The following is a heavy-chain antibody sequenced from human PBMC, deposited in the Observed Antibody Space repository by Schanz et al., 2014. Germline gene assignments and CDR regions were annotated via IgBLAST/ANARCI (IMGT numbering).Heavy chain of an antibody. CDR2: IIPILGIP. CDR1: GYTFTSYS. Sequence: QVQLVQSGAEVKKPGASVKVSCKASGYTFTSYSMHWVRQAPGQGLEWMGRIIPILGIPNYAQKFQGRVTFTADKSTSTAYMELSSLTSDDTAVYYCAREVGLYDRGWFDPWGQGTLVTVSS. J-gene: IGHJ5*02. V-gene: IGHV1-69*09. D-gene: IGHD3-22*01. CDR3: AREVGLYDRGWFDP.